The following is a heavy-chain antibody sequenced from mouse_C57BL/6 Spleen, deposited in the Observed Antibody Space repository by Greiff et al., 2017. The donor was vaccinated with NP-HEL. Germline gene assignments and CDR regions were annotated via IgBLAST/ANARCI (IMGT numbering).Heavy chain of an antibody. J-gene: IGHJ3*01. CDR3: ARQGAGPSWFAY. D-gene: IGHD3-3*01. V-gene: IGHV5-6*02. Sequence: DVMLVESGGDLVKPGGSLKLSCAASGFTFSSYGMSWVRQTPDKRLEWVATISSGGSYTYYPDSVKGRFTISRDNAKNTRYLQMSRLKSEDTAMYYCARQGAGPSWFAYWGQGTLVTVSA. CDR1: GFTFSSYG. CDR2: ISSGGSYT.